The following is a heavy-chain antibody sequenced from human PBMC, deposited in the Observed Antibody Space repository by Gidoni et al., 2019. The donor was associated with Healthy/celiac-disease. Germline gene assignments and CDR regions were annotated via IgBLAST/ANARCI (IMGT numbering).Heavy chain of an antibody. CDR2: IRSKAYGATT. CDR3: TRAPDPIYSSSWYGGHWFDP. V-gene: IGHV3-49*05. J-gene: IGHJ5*02. CDR1: GFTFGDYA. D-gene: IGHD6-13*01. Sequence: EVQLVESGGGLVKPGRSLRLSCTASGFTFGDYAMSWLRQAPGKGLEWVGFIRSKAYGATTEYAASVKGRFTISRDDSKSIAYLQMNSLKTEDTAVYYCTRAPDPIYSSSWYGGHWFDPWGQGTLVTVSS.